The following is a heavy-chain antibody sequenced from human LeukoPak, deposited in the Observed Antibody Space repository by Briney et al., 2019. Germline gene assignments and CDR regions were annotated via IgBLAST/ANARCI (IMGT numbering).Heavy chain of an antibody. CDR3: ATWGGTETIGTIWYGPLDH. Sequence: PGGSLRLSCTTSGFTFRKYIMTWVRQAPGNGLEWVSSIGGGDDITFYADSVKGRFRISRDDSKNTVFLQISSLRVEDTARYYCATWGGTETIGTIWYGPLDHWGQGTQVTVSS. D-gene: IGHD2-2*01. J-gene: IGHJ4*02. CDR1: GFTFRKYI. CDR2: IGGGDDIT. V-gene: IGHV3-23*01.